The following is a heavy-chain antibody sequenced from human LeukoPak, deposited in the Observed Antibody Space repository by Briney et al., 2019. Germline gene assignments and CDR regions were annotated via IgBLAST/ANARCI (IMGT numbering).Heavy chain of an antibody. J-gene: IGHJ4*02. CDR1: GGSISSYY. CDR2: IYTSGST. Sequence: SETLSLTCTVSGGSISSYYWSWIRQPAGKGLEWIGRIYTSGSTNYNPSLKSRVTMSVDTSKDQFSLKLSSVTAADTAVYYCASLDSSGYYVDYWGQGTLVTVSS. V-gene: IGHV4-4*07. CDR3: ASLDSSGYYVDY. D-gene: IGHD3-22*01.